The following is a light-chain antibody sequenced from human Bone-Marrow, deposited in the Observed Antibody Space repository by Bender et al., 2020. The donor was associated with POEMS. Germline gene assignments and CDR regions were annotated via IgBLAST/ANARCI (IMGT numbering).Light chain of an antibody. J-gene: IGLJ2*01. CDR2: EVS. V-gene: IGLV2-23*02. Sequence: QSALTQPASVSGSPGQSITISCTATGNAVGGYYLISWYQQHPGEAPKLIIYEVSKRPSGVSNRFSGSKSDNTASLTISGLQAEDEADYYCSSYAGFTTLFGGGTTLIVL. CDR1: GNAVGGYYL. CDR3: SSYAGFTTL.